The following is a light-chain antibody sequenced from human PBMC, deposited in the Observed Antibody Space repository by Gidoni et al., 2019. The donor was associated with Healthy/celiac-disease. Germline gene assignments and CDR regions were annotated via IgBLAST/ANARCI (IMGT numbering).Light chain of an antibody. CDR3: QQYDNLPPFX. Sequence: DIQMTQSPSSLSASVGDRVTITCQASQDISNYLNWYQQKPGKAPKLLIYDASNLETGVPSRFSGSGSGTDFTFTISSLQPEDIATYYCQQYDNLPPFXXXPGXKVDIK. CDR1: QDISNY. CDR2: DAS. J-gene: IGKJ3*01. V-gene: IGKV1-33*01.